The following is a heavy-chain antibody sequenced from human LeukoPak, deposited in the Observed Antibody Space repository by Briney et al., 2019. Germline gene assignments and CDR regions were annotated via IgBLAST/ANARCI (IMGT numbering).Heavy chain of an antibody. D-gene: IGHD6-6*01. J-gene: IGHJ4*02. CDR3: ARWGQLAFDY. CDR1: GFSFSSYS. CDR2: ISSSSSHI. Sequence: GGSLRLSCAASGFSFSSYSMNWVRQAPGKGLEWVSSISSSSSHIYYADSVKGRFTISRDNAKNSLYLQMGSLRAEDMAVYYCARWGQLAFDYWGQGTLVTVSS. V-gene: IGHV3-21*01.